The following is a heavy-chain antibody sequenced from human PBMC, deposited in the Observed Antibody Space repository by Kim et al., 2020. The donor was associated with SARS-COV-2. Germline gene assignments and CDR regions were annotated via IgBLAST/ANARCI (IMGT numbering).Heavy chain of an antibody. J-gene: IGHJ4*02. CDR2: INPSGGST. Sequence: ASVKVSCKASGYTFTSYYMHWVRQAPGQGLEWMGIINPSGGSTSYAQKFQGRVTMTRDTSTSTVYMELSSLRSEDTAVYYCARDSAPYYYDSSGYPDYWGQGTLVTVSS. CDR1: GYTFTSYY. CDR3: ARDSAPYYYDSSGYPDY. V-gene: IGHV1-46*01. D-gene: IGHD3-22*01.